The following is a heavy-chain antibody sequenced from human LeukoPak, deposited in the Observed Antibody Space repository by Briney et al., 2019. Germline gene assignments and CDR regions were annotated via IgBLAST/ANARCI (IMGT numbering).Heavy chain of an antibody. CDR3: ARVGHYDILTGSPSDAFDI. CDR2: IYYSGST. J-gene: IGHJ3*02. CDR1: GGSISSGDYY. V-gene: IGHV4-30-4*01. Sequence: PSQTLSLTCTVSGGSISSGDYYWRWIRQPPGRGLEWIVYIYYSGSTYYNPSRKSRVTISVDTSKNQFSLKLSSVTAADTAVYYCARVGHYDILTGSPSDAFDIWGQGTMVTVSS. D-gene: IGHD3-9*01.